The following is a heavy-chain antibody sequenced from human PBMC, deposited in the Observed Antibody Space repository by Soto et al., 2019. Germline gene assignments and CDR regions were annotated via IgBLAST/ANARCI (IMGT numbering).Heavy chain of an antibody. J-gene: IGHJ4*02. CDR1: GFIFSGYA. D-gene: IGHD5-12*01. CDR2: ISYDGNTK. CDR3: AKETSAYVIDY. Sequence: QVQLVESGGGVVQPGRSLRLSCAASGFIFSGYAMHWVCQAPGKGLEWVAVISYDGNTKYYADSVKGRFTVSRDNSKNTLYVQMNNLGAEDTAMYYCAKETSAYVIDYWGQGTLVTVSS. V-gene: IGHV3-30-3*01.